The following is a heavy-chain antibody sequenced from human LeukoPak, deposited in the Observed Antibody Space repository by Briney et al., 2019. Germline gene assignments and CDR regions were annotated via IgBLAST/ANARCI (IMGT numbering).Heavy chain of an antibody. D-gene: IGHD4-17*01. CDR3: ASLTTVTWYGY. CDR1: GFTFSSYA. CDR2: ISGSGGST. Sequence: GGSLRLSCAASGFTFSSYAMSWVRQTPGKGLEWVSAISGSGGSTYYADSVKGRFTISRDNSKNTLYLQMNSLRAEDTAVYYCASLTTVTWYGYWGQGTLVTVSS. J-gene: IGHJ4*02. V-gene: IGHV3-23*01.